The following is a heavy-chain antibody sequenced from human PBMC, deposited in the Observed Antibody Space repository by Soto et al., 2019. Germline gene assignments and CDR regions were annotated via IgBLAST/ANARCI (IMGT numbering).Heavy chain of an antibody. J-gene: IGHJ3*02. Sequence: ASVKVSCKASGYTFTSYGISWVRQAPGQGLEWMGWINPNNGSTNYAQKFQGRVTMTRDTSISTAYMELSRLRSDDTAVYYCARVFVYYDSSGPHDSDAFDIWGQGTMVTVSS. D-gene: IGHD3-22*01. CDR2: INPNNGST. CDR3: ARVFVYYDSSGPHDSDAFDI. V-gene: IGHV1-2*02. CDR1: GYTFTSYG.